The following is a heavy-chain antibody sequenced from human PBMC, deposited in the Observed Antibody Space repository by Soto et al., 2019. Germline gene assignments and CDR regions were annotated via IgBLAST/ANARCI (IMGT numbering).Heavy chain of an antibody. V-gene: IGHV1-8*01. CDR1: GYTFTSYD. D-gene: IGHD3-10*01. Sequence: ASVKVSCKASGYTFTSYDIYCVRQATGQGLEWMGWMNPNSGNTGYAQKFQGRVTMTRNTSISTAYMELSSLTSDDTAVYYCARDLAYIREYWGQGTQVTVSS. J-gene: IGHJ4*02. CDR3: ARDLAYIREY. CDR2: MNPNSGNT.